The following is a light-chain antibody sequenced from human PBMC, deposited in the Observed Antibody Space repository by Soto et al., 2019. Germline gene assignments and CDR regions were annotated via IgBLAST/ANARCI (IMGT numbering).Light chain of an antibody. Sequence: QSALTQPASVSGSPGQSITISCTGTSSDVGGYNYVSWYQQHPGKAPQLMIYEVSNRPSGVSNRFSASKSGNTASLNISGLQAEDEADYYCSSYTIRSTYVFGTGTK. V-gene: IGLV2-14*01. CDR2: EVS. CDR1: SSDVGGYNY. J-gene: IGLJ1*01. CDR3: SSYTIRSTYV.